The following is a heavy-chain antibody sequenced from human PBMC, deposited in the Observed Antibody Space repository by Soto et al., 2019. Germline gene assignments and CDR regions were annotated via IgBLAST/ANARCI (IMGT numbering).Heavy chain of an antibody. CDR3: AREREGGGYSSGWPPYYFDY. Sequence: QVQLVESGGGVVQPGRSLRLSCAASGFTFSSYGMHWVRQAPGKGLEWVAVIWYDGSNKYYADSVKGRFTISRDNSKNTLYLQMNSLRAEDTAVYYCAREREGGGYSSGWPPYYFDYWGQGTLVTVSS. D-gene: IGHD6-19*01. CDR2: IWYDGSNK. CDR1: GFTFSSYG. J-gene: IGHJ4*02. V-gene: IGHV3-33*01.